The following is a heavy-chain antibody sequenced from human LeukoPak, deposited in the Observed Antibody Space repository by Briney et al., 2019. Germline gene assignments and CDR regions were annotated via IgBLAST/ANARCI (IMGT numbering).Heavy chain of an antibody. D-gene: IGHD6-19*01. CDR1: GGSISSYY. J-gene: IGHJ4*02. CDR2: IYYSGST. V-gene: IGHV4-59*01. CDR3: ARESGASGWYVIDY. Sequence: SETLSLTCTVSGGSISSYYRSWIRQPPGKGLEWIGYIYYSGSTNYNPSLKSRVTISVDTSKNQFSLKLSSVTAADTAVYYCARESGASGWYVIDYWGQGTLVTVSS.